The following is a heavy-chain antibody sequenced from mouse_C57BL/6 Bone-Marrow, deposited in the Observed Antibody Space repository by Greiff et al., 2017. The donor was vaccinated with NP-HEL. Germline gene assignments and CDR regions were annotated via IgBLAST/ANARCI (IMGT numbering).Heavy chain of an antibody. V-gene: IGHV1-63*01. J-gene: IGHJ1*03. CDR1: GYTFTNYW. CDR2: IYPGGGYT. D-gene: IGHD1-1*02. CDR3: ARSRWYHWYFDV. Sequence: VKVVESGAELVRPGTSVKMSCKASGYTFTNYWIGWAKQRPGHGLEWIGDIYPGGGYTNYNEKFKGKATLTADKSSSTAYMQFSSLTSEDSAIYYCARSRWYHWYFDVWGTGTTVTVSS.